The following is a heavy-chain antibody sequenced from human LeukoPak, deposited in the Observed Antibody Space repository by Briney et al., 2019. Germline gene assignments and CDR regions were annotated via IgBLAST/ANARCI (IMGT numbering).Heavy chain of an antibody. Sequence: SETLSLTCTVSGGSISSYYWSWIRQPPGKGLEWIGYIYYSGSTNYNPSLKSRVTISVDTSKNQFSLKLSSVTAADTAVYYCAKAPGFSYYYDSSGYYYSWLDPWGQGTLVTVSS. J-gene: IGHJ5*02. CDR1: GGSISSYY. CDR3: AKAPGFSYYYDSSGYYYSWLDP. V-gene: IGHV4-59*01. CDR2: IYYSGST. D-gene: IGHD3-22*01.